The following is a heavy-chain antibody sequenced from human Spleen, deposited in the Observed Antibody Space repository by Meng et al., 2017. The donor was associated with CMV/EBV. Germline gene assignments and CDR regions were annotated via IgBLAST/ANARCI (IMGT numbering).Heavy chain of an antibody. CDR3: ARSVRPRRYSFWSGYTFDS. CDR2: ISPYTGDT. D-gene: IGHD3-3*01. V-gene: IGHV1-18*01. J-gene: IGHJ4*02. Sequence: FPPYGSTWLRQAPGPGLEWMGWISPYTGDTNYAQKLQGRVTMTTDTSTSTAYMELRSLRSDDTAVYYCARSVRPRRYSFWSGYTFDSWGQGTLVTVSS. CDR1: FPPYG.